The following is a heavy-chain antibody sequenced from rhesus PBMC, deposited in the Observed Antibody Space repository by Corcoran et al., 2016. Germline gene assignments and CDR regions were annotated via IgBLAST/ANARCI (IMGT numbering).Heavy chain of an antibody. J-gene: IGHJ4*01. CDR2: LKGVWGKP. D-gene: IGHD2-21*01. CDR1: GFTFSSYG. Sequence: EVQLVETGGGLVQPGGSMKLSCAASGFTFSSYGMSWVRQAPGKGLEWVSALKGVWGKPYHADSGKGRFNISRDNSKNTLSLKMNSLRAEDTAVYYCAKVLVVVAIGWDYWGQGVLVTVSS. V-gene: IGHV3S5*01. CDR3: AKVLVVVAIGWDY.